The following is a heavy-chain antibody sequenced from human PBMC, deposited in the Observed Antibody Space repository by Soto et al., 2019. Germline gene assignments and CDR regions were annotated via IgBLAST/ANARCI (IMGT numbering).Heavy chain of an antibody. Sequence: GSLKISCAASGFNFSSYRMNWVRQAPGKGPEGGSSIRSSSRYIYYADSVKGRFTISRDNAKNSLYLQMNSLRAEVTSVYYCARTEGYYSSFDYWGQGTLVTVSS. CDR3: ARTEGYYSSFDY. CDR2: IRSSSRYI. CDR1: GFNFSSYR. J-gene: IGHJ4*02. V-gene: IGHV3-21*01. D-gene: IGHD3-3*01.